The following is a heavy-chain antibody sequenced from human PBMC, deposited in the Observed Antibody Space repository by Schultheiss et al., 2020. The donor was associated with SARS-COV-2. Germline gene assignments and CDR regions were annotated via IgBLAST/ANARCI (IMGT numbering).Heavy chain of an antibody. J-gene: IGHJ4*02. CDR3: ARALQIDY. CDR2: ISGSGGST. V-gene: IGHV3-21*04. D-gene: IGHD4-11*01. Sequence: GGSLRLSCAASGFTFSSYSMNWVRQAPGKGLEWVSAISGSGGSTYYADSVKGRFTISRDNAKNSLYLQMNSLRAEDTAVYYCARALQIDYWGQGTLVTVSS. CDR1: GFTFSSYS.